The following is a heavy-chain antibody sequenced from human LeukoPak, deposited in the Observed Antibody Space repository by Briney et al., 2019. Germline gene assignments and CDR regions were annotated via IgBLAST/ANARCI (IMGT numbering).Heavy chain of an antibody. Sequence: RGGSLRLSCAASGFTFSSYWMHWVRQVPGKGLVWASRINSDGSSIAYADSVKGRFTISRDNGKDTLYLQMNSLRAEDTAVYYCARDRAKDNWNDPGDYWGQGTLVTVSS. CDR3: ARDRAKDNWNDPGDY. CDR2: INSDGSSI. CDR1: GFTFSSYW. V-gene: IGHV3-74*01. J-gene: IGHJ4*02. D-gene: IGHD1-20*01.